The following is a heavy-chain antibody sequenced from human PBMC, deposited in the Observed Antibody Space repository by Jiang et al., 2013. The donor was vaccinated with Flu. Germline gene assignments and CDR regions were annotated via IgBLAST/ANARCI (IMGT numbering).Heavy chain of an antibody. D-gene: IGHD2-2*01. Sequence: GSGLVKPSETLSLTCTVSGGSIISSSYYWGWIRQPPGKGLEWIGSIYYSGNTYFNPSLKRRVTMSVDTSKNQFSLKVSSVTAADTAVYYCARLPIVVVPASGFDYWGQGTLVTVSS. V-gene: IGHV4-39*01. CDR1: GGSIISSSYY. CDR3: ARLPIVVVPASGFDY. J-gene: IGHJ4*02. CDR2: IYYSGNT.